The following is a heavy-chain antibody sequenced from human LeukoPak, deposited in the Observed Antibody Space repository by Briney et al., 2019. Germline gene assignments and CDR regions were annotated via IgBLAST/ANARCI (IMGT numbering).Heavy chain of an antibody. V-gene: IGHV3-53*01. CDR3: ARNPKDSGTYDY. Sequence: GGSLRPSCAASGFTVSSNYMSWVRQAPGKGLGWVSLIYSGGNTYYADSVKGRFTISRDNSKNTLYLQMNSLRAEDTAVYYCARNPKDSGTYDYWGQGTLVTVSS. CDR2: IYSGGNT. CDR1: GFTVSSNY. J-gene: IGHJ4*02. D-gene: IGHD3-10*01.